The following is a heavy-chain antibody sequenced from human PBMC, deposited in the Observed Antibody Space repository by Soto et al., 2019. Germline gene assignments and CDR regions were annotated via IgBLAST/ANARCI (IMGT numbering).Heavy chain of an antibody. CDR2: IIPIFGTA. D-gene: IGHD5-12*01. CDR1: GGTFSSYA. CDR3: ARDGYNYHHYYYGMDV. J-gene: IGHJ6*02. V-gene: IGHV1-69*01. Sequence: QVQLVQSGAEVKKPGSSVKASCKASGGTFSSYAISWVRQAPGQGLEWMGGIIPIFGTANYAQKFQGRVTITADESTSTAYMELSSLRSEDTAVYYCARDGYNYHHYYYGMDVWGQGTTVTVSS.